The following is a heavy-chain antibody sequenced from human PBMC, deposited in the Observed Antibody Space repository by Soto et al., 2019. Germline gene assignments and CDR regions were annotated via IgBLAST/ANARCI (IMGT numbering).Heavy chain of an antibody. Sequence: GASVKVSCKASRYTFTSYDINWVRQATGQGLEWVGWVNPNSGNTGYAQKFQGRVTMTKNTSISTAYMELSSLTSEDTAVYYCAREGYSSSSGPRGNWFDPWGQGTLVTVSS. CDR3: AREGYSSSSGPRGNWFDP. D-gene: IGHD6-6*01. CDR2: VNPNSGNT. CDR1: RYTFTSYD. J-gene: IGHJ5*02. V-gene: IGHV1-8*01.